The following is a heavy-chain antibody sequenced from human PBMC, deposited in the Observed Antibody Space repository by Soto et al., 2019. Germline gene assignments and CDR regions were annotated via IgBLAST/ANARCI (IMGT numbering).Heavy chain of an antibody. Sequence: TLSLTCAVSGGSISSGGYSWSWIRQPPGKGLEWIGYIYHSGSTYYNPSLKSRVTISVDRSKNQFSLKLSSVTAADTAVYYCASYSSGYYKNWFDPWGQGTLVTVSS. CDR3: ASYSSGYYKNWFDP. D-gene: IGHD3-22*01. CDR2: IYHSGST. CDR1: GGSISSGGYS. V-gene: IGHV4-30-2*01. J-gene: IGHJ5*02.